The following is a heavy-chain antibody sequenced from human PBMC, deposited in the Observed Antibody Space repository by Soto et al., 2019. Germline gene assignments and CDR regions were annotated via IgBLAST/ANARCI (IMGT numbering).Heavy chain of an antibody. J-gene: IGHJ6*02. D-gene: IGHD2-15*01. CDR3: ARGGSGGSCYADSYYGMDV. Sequence: QVQLVQSGAEVKKPGSSVKVSCKASGGTFSSYTISWVRQAPGQGLEWMGRIIPILGIANYAQKFQGRVTITADESTSTAYMELRSLRSEDTAVYYCARGGSGGSCYADSYYGMDVWGQGTTVTVSS. CDR2: IIPILGIA. CDR1: GGTFSSYT. V-gene: IGHV1-69*02.